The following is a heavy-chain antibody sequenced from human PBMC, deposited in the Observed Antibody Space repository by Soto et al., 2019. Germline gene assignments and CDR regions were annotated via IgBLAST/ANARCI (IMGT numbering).Heavy chain of an antibody. J-gene: IGHJ6*02. Sequence: QVQLVQSGSEVKKPGSSVKVSCKASGGSFSSYGITWVRQVPGQGLEWMGTIIPIFDTANYAQKFQGRITITADKSTTTGYTELKSLRSEDTAVYYCASAQWIYGLDVWGQGTTVTVSS. V-gene: IGHV1-69*06. D-gene: IGHD6-19*01. CDR3: ASAQWIYGLDV. CDR1: GGSFSSYG. CDR2: IIPIFDTA.